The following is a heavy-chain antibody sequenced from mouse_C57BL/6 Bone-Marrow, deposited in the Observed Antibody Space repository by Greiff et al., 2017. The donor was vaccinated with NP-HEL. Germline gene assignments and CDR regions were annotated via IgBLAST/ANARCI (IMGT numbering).Heavy chain of an antibody. CDR3: AGSYYYGSSPRWFAY. J-gene: IGHJ3*01. D-gene: IGHD1-1*01. Sequence: EVQRVESGAELVKPGASVKLSCTASGFNIKDYYMHWVKQRTEQGLEWIGRIDPEDGETKYASKFQGKATITADTSSNTAYLQLSSLTSEDTAVYYCAGSYYYGSSPRWFAYWGQGTLVTVSA. CDR2: IDPEDGET. CDR1: GFNIKDYY. V-gene: IGHV14-2*01.